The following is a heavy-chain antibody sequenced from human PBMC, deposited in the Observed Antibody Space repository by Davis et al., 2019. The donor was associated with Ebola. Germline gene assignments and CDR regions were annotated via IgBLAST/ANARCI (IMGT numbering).Heavy chain of an antibody. CDR3: AKTLRIYWLDP. CDR1: SGAMNSGDFY. CDR2: IYHTGTT. D-gene: IGHD5/OR15-5a*01. J-gene: IGHJ5*02. Sequence: SETLSLTCTVSSGAMNSGDFYWSWIRQPPGKGLEWIGYIYHTGTTNYNPSLKSRVTMSVDTSKNQFSLNLSSVTAADTAVYYCAKTLRIYWLDPWGQGTLVTVSS. V-gene: IGHV4-61*08.